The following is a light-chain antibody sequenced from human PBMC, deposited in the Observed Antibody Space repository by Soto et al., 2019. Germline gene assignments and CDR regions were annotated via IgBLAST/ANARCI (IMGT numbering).Light chain of an antibody. J-gene: IGKJ3*01. CDR3: QQYNSYSSFS. Sequence: DIQMTQSPSTLSASVGDRVTITCRASQSISSWLAWYQQKPGKAPKLLIYKASSLESGVPSRFRGSGSGTECTLTISSLQPDDFANYYCQQYNSYSSFSFGPGTKVDIK. CDR2: KAS. CDR1: QSISSW. V-gene: IGKV1-5*03.